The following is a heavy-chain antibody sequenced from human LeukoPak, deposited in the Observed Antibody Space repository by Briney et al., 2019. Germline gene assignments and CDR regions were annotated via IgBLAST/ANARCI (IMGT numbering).Heavy chain of an antibody. CDR2: ISYDGSNK. V-gene: IGHV3-30*04. CDR1: GFTFSSYA. Sequence: GGSLRLSCAASGFTFSSYAMHWVRQAPGKGLEWVAVISYDGSNKYYADSVKGRFTISRDNSKNTLYLQMNSLRAEDTAVYYCARDHYGDYHFDYWGQGTLVTVSS. CDR3: ARDHYGDYHFDY. J-gene: IGHJ4*02. D-gene: IGHD4-17*01.